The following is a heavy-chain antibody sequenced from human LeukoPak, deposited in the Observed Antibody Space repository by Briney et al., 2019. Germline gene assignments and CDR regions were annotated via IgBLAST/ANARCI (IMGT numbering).Heavy chain of an antibody. Sequence: ASVKVSCKASGYTFTGYYMHWVRQAPGQGLEWTGWINPNIGGTNYAQKFQGWVTMTRDTSISTAYMELTRLRSDDTAVYYCARGYSSSTPFFDYWGQGTLVTVSS. CDR1: GYTFTGYY. CDR3: ARGYSSSTPFFDY. V-gene: IGHV1-2*04. D-gene: IGHD6-13*01. CDR2: INPNIGGT. J-gene: IGHJ4*02.